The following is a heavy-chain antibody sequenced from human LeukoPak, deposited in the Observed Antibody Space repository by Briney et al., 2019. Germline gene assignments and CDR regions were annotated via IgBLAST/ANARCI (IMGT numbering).Heavy chain of an antibody. Sequence: AAVKVSCKASGYTFTSYGISWVRQAPGQGLEWMGWISAYNGNTNYAQKLQGRVTMTTDTSTSTAYMELRNLRSDDTAVYYCARDKRGVDIVATIIPFDYWGQGTLVTVSS. D-gene: IGHD5-12*01. CDR1: GYTFTSYG. CDR2: ISAYNGNT. J-gene: IGHJ4*02. CDR3: ARDKRGVDIVATIIPFDY. V-gene: IGHV1-18*01.